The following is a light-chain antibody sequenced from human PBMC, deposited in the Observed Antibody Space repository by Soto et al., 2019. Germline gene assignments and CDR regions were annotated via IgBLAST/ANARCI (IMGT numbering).Light chain of an antibody. CDR1: SSDVGGYNY. Sequence: QSVLTQPRSVSGSPGQSVTISCTGTSSDVGGYNYVSWYQQHPGKAPKLMIYDVSKRPSGVPDRFSGSKSGNTASLTISGLQAEDEADYYCCSYADSGTLVFGGGTKLTVL. V-gene: IGLV2-11*01. J-gene: IGLJ3*02. CDR3: CSYADSGTLV. CDR2: DVS.